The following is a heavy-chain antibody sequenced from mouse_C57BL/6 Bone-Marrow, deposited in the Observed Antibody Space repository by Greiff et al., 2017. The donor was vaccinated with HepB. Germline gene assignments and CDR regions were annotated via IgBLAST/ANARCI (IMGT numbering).Heavy chain of an antibody. D-gene: IGHD2-3*01. CDR1: GYTFTSYW. V-gene: IGHV1-59*01. CDR2: IDPSDSYT. CDR3: ARGEGWLLRAWFAY. Sequence: VQLQQPGAELVRPGTSVKLSCKASGYTFTSYWMHWVKQRPGQGLEWIGVIDPSDSYTNYNQKFKGKATLTVDTSSSTAYMQLSSRTSEDSAVYYCARGEGWLLRAWFAYWGQGTLVTVSA. J-gene: IGHJ3*01.